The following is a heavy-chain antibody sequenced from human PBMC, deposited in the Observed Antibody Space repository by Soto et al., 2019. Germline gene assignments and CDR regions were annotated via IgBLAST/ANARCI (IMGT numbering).Heavy chain of an antibody. D-gene: IGHD6-13*01. J-gene: IGHJ5*02. V-gene: IGHV1-69*12. CDR2: IIPIFGTA. CDR1: GGTFSSYA. Sequence: QVQLVQSGAEVKKPGSSVKVSCKASGGTFSSYAISWVRHAPGQGLEWMGGIIPIFGTANYAQKFQGRVTITADEATSTAYIELGSLRSEDTAVYYCARYGQQLVPVSGWFDPWGQGSLVAVSS. CDR3: ARYGQQLVPVSGWFDP.